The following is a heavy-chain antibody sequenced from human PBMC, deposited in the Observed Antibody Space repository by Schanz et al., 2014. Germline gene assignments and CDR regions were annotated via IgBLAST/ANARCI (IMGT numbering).Heavy chain of an antibody. V-gene: IGHV1-18*01. CDR2: ISPYNGNT. Sequence: QVQLVQSGAEVKKPGASVKVSCKASGYTFTSYGISWVRQAPGQGLEWMGWISPYNGNTNYAQKLQGSVTMTADTSTSTAYMDLRSLRSDDTAVYYCARYQSPYASSSDVRYFDYWGQGSLVTVSS. D-gene: IGHD6-6*01. CDR1: GYTFTSYG. CDR3: ARYQSPYASSSDVRYFDY. J-gene: IGHJ4*02.